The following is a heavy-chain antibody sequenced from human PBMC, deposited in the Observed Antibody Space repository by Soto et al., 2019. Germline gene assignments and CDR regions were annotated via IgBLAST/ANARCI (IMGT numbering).Heavy chain of an antibody. CDR1: GLSLSTTGVG. Sequence: QITLKESGPTLVKPTQTLTLTCTFSGLSLSTTGVGVGWIRQPPGKALEWLALIYWDDDKRYSPSLKSRLTLTKDTSKNQVVLTMTNMDPVDTATYYCVQSRCGGDCLQSYSSHSYYGLDVW. CDR2: IYWDDDK. CDR3: VQSRCGGDCLQSYSSHSYYGLDV. V-gene: IGHV2-5*02. D-gene: IGHD2-21*02. J-gene: IGHJ6*01.